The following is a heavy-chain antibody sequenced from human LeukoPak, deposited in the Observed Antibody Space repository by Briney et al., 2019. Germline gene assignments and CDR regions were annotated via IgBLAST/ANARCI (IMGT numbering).Heavy chain of an antibody. J-gene: IGHJ5*02. Sequence: AASVKVSCKASGYTFTGYYMHWVRQAPGQGLEWMGWISAYNGNTNYAQKLQGRVTMTTDTSTSTAYMELRSLRSDDTAVYYCARGSPIHPFDPWGQGTLVTVSS. D-gene: IGHD2-2*02. CDR3: ARGSPIHPFDP. V-gene: IGHV1-18*04. CDR1: GYTFTGYY. CDR2: ISAYNGNT.